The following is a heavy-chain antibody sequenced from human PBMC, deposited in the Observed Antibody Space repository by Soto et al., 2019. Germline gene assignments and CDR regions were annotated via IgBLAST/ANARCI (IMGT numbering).Heavy chain of an antibody. J-gene: IGHJ4*02. Sequence: QVQLVQSGAEVKKPGSSGKGSCKASGGTFSSYRINWVRQAPGQGLEWVGGIVPIYRTADYAQKFQGRVTITADEPARTAYMELRSLKSQDAAVYYCARDSGAKLSSSWGQGTLVTVSS. D-gene: IGHD6-13*01. CDR2: IVPIYRTA. V-gene: IGHV1-69*01. CDR1: GGTFSSYR. CDR3: ARDSGAKLSSS.